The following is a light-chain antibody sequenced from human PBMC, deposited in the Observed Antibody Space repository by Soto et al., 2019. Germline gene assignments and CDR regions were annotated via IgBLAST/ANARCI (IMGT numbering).Light chain of an antibody. Sequence: DIQMTQSPSTLSASVGDRVTITCRASQSISNLLAWYQQKPGQAPKLLIYDASNLESGVPSRFSGSGSGTEFTLTISGLQPDDFASYYCQQYNSFSRTFGGGTKVDI. V-gene: IGKV1-5*01. J-gene: IGKJ4*01. CDR3: QQYNSFSRT. CDR2: DAS. CDR1: QSISNL.